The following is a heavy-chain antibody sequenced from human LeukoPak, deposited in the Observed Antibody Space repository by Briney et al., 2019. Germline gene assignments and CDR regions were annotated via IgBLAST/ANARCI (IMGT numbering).Heavy chain of an antibody. V-gene: IGHV3-74*01. J-gene: IGHJ4*02. CDR3: VKDFGGNSDY. D-gene: IGHD4-23*01. Sequence: PGGSLRLSCAASRFNVNNYWMHWVRQAPGKGLVWVSRINEDGRVTSYAGSGRGRFTISRDSVENTLHLQMNSLRAEDTAVYYCVKDFGGNSDYWGQGTLVTVSS. CDR1: RFNVNNYW. CDR2: INEDGRVT.